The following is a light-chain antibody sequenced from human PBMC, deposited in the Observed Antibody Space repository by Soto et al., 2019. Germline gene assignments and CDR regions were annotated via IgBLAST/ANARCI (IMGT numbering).Light chain of an antibody. CDR3: QQYGNSPFT. CDR2: GAP. CDR1: QSISSTS. J-gene: IGKJ5*01. V-gene: IGKV3-20*01. Sequence: EIVLTQSPGTLSLSLGERATLSCRASQSISSTSLAWYQQKPGQAPRLLIYGAPTRATGIPDRFSGSESGTDFTLTSSRLEPEDFVVYYCQQYGNSPFTFGQGTRLEIK.